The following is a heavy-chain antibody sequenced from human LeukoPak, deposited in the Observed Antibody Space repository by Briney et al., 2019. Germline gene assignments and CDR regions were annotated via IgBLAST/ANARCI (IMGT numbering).Heavy chain of an antibody. V-gene: IGHV3-30*18. CDR3: ANEWELGSFDY. Sequence: GRSLRLSCAASGFTFSSYGMHWVRQAPGKGLEWVAVISYDRSNKYYADSVKGRFTISRDNSKNTLYLQMNSLRAEDTAVYYCANEWELGSFDYWGQGTLVTVSS. CDR1: GFTFSSYG. CDR2: ISYDRSNK. J-gene: IGHJ4*02. D-gene: IGHD1-26*01.